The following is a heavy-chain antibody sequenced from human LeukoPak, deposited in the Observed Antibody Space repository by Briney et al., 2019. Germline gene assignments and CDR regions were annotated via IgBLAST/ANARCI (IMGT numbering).Heavy chain of an antibody. J-gene: IGHJ3*02. D-gene: IGHD6-19*01. CDR3: ARGGYSSGWYAGRAFDI. CDR1: GYTFTSYG. Sequence: ASVKVSCKASGYTFTSYGISWLRQAPGQGLEWMGWISAYNGNTNYAQKLQGRVTMTTDTSTSTAYMELRSLRSDDTAVYYCARGGYSSGWYAGRAFDIWGQGTMVTVSS. CDR2: ISAYNGNT. V-gene: IGHV1-18*01.